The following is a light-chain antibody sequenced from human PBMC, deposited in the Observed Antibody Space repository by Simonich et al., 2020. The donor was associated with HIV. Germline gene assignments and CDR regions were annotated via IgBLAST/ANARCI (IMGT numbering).Light chain of an antibody. Sequence: DIQLTQSPSFLSTSVGDRVTITCRASQVISSYLAWYQQKPGKAPKLLIYAASTLQSGVPSRFSGSGSGTEFTLTISSLQPDDFATYYCQQYNGFSYTFGQGTKLEMK. CDR2: AAS. CDR1: QVISSY. CDR3: QQYNGFSYT. V-gene: IGKV1-9*01. J-gene: IGKJ2*01.